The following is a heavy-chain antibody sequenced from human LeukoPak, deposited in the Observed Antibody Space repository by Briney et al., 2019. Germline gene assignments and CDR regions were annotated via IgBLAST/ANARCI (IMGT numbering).Heavy chain of an antibody. CDR1: GYTFTNYW. CDR2: IYPGDSDT. V-gene: IGHV5-51*01. D-gene: IGHD2-15*01. CDR3: ARRGIYCSDGSCYSEPSFDS. J-gene: IGHJ4*02. Sequence: GESLEISCKGSGYTFTNYWIAWVRQMPGKGLEWMGSIYPGDSDTRYSPSFQGQVTISADKSITTAHLQWSSLKASDTATYFCARRGIYCSDGSCYSEPSFDSWGLGTLVTVSS.